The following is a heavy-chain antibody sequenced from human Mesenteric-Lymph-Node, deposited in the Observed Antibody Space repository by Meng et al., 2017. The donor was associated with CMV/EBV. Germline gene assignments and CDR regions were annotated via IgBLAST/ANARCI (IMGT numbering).Heavy chain of an antibody. CDR1: GYTFNSYD. J-gene: IGHJ4*02. D-gene: IGHD3-10*01. CDR3: VGNMVRGAPYYFDY. V-gene: IGHV1-8*01. CDR2: MNPNSGNT. Sequence: SGYTFNSYDINWVRQATGQGLEWMGWMNPNSGNTGYAQKFQGRVTMTRNTSISTAYMELSSLRSEDTAVYYCVGNMVRGAPYYFDYWGQGTLVTVSS.